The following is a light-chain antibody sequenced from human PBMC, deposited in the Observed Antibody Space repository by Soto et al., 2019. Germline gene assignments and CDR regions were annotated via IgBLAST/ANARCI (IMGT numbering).Light chain of an antibody. CDR1: QSVSSH. V-gene: IGKV3-11*01. CDR2: DAS. Sequence: IALTQSPATLSLSPGERGTLSCRASQSVSSHLAWYQQKPGQAPRLLIYDASKRPTGIPARFSGSGSGTDFTLTISSLEPEDSAVYYCQQRSDRLPITFGQGTRLEIK. J-gene: IGKJ5*01. CDR3: QQRSDRLPIT.